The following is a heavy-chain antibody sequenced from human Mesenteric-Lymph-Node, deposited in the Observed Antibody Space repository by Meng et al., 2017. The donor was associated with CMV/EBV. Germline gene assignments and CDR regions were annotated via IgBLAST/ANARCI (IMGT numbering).Heavy chain of an antibody. J-gene: IGHJ1*01. CDR2: ISSSGSTI. CDR3: ARGGCSSTSCYRVQH. V-gene: IGHV3-11*04. Sequence: GESLKISCAASGFTVSSNFMSWVRQAPGKGLEWVSYISSSGSTIYYADSVKGRFTISRDNAKNSLYLQMNSLRAEDTAVYYCARGGCSSTSCYRVQHWGQGTLVTVSS. CDR1: GFTVSSNF. D-gene: IGHD2-2*01.